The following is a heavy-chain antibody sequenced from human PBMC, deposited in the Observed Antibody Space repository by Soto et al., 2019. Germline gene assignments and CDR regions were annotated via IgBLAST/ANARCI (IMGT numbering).Heavy chain of an antibody. CDR3: ARATLDV. V-gene: IGHV4-59*12. CDR2: ISHSGST. D-gene: IGHD2-15*01. J-gene: IGHJ6*02. Sequence: SETLSLTCTVSGGSISDDYWSWIRQPPGKGLEWIGHISHSGSTNYNPSLEGRVTISVATSKNQFSLTLSSVTAADTAVYYCARATLDVWGQGTTVTVSS. CDR1: GGSISDDY.